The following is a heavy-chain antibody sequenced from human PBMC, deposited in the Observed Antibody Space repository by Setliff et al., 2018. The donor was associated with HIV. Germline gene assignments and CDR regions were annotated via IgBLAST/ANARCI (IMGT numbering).Heavy chain of an antibody. D-gene: IGHD3-3*01. Sequence: SETLSLTCTVSGGSITSGDYHWSWIRQPPGKGLEWIGYIYYTGSTYYNPSLKSRLTISIDTSKNQFSLKLRSVTAADTGVYYCTAELRRNGYYAFAYWGQGSLVTVSS. CDR2: IYYTGST. J-gene: IGHJ4*02. V-gene: IGHV4-30-4*08. CDR1: GGSITSGDYH. CDR3: TAELRRNGYYAFAY.